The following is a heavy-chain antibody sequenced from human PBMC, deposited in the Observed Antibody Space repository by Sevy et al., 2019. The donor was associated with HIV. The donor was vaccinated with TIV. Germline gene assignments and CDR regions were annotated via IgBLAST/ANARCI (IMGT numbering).Heavy chain of an antibody. CDR3: ARGGSEQLLDYFDS. J-gene: IGHJ4*01. V-gene: IGHV3-30*04. D-gene: IGHD2-2*01. CDR2: ISSDGNMK. Sequence: GGSLRLSCAASGFTFNNYSLRWVRQAPGKGLEWVAVISSDGNMKYHADSVKGRFTISRDNSKNTLYLRMHSLRANDSAVYYCARGGSEQLLDYFDSWGQGSLVTVSS. CDR1: GFTFNNYS.